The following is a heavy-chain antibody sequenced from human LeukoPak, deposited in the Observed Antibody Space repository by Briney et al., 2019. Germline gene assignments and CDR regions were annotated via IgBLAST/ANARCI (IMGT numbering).Heavy chain of an antibody. D-gene: IGHD2-8*01. J-gene: IGHJ4*02. V-gene: IGHV1-2*02. Sequence: ASLKVSCKASGYTFTGPYIHWMRQAPGQGLEWMGWINPNSGGTKYAQKFQGRVTPTRDTSTSTVYMELSGLRAQDTAAYYCARVENCTKGVCTNFDLWGQGTLVTVSP. CDR1: GYTFTGPY. CDR3: ARVENCTKGVCTNFDL. CDR2: INPNSGGT.